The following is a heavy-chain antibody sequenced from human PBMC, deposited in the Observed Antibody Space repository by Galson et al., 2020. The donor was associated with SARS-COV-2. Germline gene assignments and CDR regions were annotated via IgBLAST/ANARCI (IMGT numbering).Heavy chain of an antibody. CDR2: IYHSGST. J-gene: IGHJ6*03. CDR3: AGGGGYYYYYMDV. V-gene: IGHV4-38-2*02. D-gene: IGHD3-16*01. CDR1: GYSISSGYY. Sequence: SETLSLTCTVSGYSISSGYYWGWIRQPPGKGLEWIGSIYHSGSTYYNPSLKSRVTISVDTSKNQFSLKLSSVTAADTAVYYCAGGGGYYYYYMDVWGKGTTVTVSS.